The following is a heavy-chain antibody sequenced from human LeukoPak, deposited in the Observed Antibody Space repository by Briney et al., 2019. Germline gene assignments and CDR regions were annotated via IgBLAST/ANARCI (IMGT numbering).Heavy chain of an antibody. V-gene: IGHV1-18*04. Sequence: ASVKVSCKASGYMFTGYYMHWVRQAPGQGLEWMGWISGYNDNTNYAQKLQGRVTMTTDTSTSTAYMELRSLRSDDTAVYYCARGGYCSGGTCYQTKFDPWGQGTLVTVSS. CDR2: ISGYNDNT. CDR1: GYMFTGYY. CDR3: ARGGYCSGGTCYQTKFDP. J-gene: IGHJ5*02. D-gene: IGHD2-15*01.